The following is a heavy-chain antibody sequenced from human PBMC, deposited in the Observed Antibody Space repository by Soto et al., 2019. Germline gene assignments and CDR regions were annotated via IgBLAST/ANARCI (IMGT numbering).Heavy chain of an antibody. CDR2: IAYDGKKT. D-gene: IGHD3-10*01. J-gene: IGHJ4*02. CDR3: VRGDGSGSFLLDY. V-gene: IGHV3-30*03. CDR1: GFTFRSSA. Sequence: QVQLVDSGGGVVQPGRSLRLSCAASGFTFRSSAMHWVRQTPGKGLELVAYIAYDGKKTYYSDSVKGRFTISRDNYQNTLFLQMSSLQFEDTSVYSCVRGDGSGSFLLDYWGRGTLVTVSS.